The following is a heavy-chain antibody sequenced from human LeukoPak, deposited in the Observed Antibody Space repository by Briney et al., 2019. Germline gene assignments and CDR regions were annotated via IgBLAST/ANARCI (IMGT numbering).Heavy chain of an antibody. CDR1: GDSISSSRYY. CDR3: AREEDIAAAGTRGPDAFDL. V-gene: IGHV4-39*02. J-gene: IGHJ3*01. D-gene: IGHD6-13*01. CDR2: IYYSGST. Sequence: SETLSLTCTVSGDSISSSRYYWGWIRQPPGKGLEWIGSIYYSGSTYYNPSLKSRVTISLDTSKNQFSLQLNSVTPEDTAVYYCAREEDIAAAGTRGPDAFDLWGQGTMVTVSS.